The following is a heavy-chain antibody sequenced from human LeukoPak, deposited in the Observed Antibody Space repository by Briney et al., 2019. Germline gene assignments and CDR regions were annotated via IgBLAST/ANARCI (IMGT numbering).Heavy chain of an antibody. CDR1: GGSFSGYY. V-gene: IGHV4-34*01. J-gene: IGHJ4*02. D-gene: IGHD3-16*01. Sequence: SETLSLTCAVYGGSFSGYYWSWIRQPPGKGLEWIGEINHSGSTNYDPSLKSRVTISVDTSKKQFSLKLSSVTAAHTAVSHCPGSPVARGYYFDLWGQGNLVTVS. CDR3: PGSPVARGYYFDL. CDR2: INHSGST.